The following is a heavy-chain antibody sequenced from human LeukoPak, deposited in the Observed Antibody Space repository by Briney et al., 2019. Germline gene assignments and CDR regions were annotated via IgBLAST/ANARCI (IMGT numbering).Heavy chain of an antibody. CDR3: AKDMSRGGFDY. V-gene: IGHV3-9*03. CDR1: GFTFDDYA. J-gene: IGHJ4*02. D-gene: IGHD3-16*01. CDR2: ISWNSGSI. Sequence: GGSLRLSCAASGFTFDDYAMHWVRQAPGKGLEWVSCISWNSGSIGYADSVKGRLTISRDNAKNSLYLQMNSLRAEDMALYYCAKDMSRGGFDYWGQGTLVTVSS.